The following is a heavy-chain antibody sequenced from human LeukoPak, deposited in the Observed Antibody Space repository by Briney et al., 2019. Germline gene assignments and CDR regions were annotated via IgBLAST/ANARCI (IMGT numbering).Heavy chain of an antibody. CDR2: IRHTGST. CDR3: ARGGYYDIFTGYYDVFDI. J-gene: IGHJ3*02. CDR1: VGSFSGYY. V-gene: IGHV4-34*01. Sequence: PSETLSLTCAVYVGSFSGYYWSWIRQPPGKGLEWIGEIRHTGSTNYNPSLKSRVTISVDTSKNQFSLKLSSVTSADTAVYYCARGGYYDIFTGYYDVFDIWGQGTLVTVSS. D-gene: IGHD3-9*01.